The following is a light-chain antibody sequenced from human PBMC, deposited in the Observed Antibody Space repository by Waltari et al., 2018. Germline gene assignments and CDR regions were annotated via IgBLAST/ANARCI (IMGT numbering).Light chain of an antibody. CDR1: QDISTW. CDR2: AES. CDR3: QQAHSFPLIT. V-gene: IGKV1-12*01. Sequence: DIQMTQSPSSVSAYVGERVTIPCRASQDISTWLAWYQQKPGKAPNLLINAESTLQSGVPSRFSGSGSGTDFTLTISNLQPEDFATYYCQQAHSFPLITFGQGTRLEIK. J-gene: IGKJ5*01.